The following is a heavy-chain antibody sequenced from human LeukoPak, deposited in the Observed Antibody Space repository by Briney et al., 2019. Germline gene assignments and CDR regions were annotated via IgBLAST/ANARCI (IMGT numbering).Heavy chain of an antibody. CDR2: IYYSGNT. CDR1: GDSIDRGGYY. D-gene: IGHD6-13*01. CDR3: ARLRAAAGAFDY. V-gene: IGHV4-31*03. Sequence: SQTLSLTCTVSGDSIDRGGYYWGWVRQHPGKGLEWIGYIYYSGNTYPNPPLKSRLTISLDTSKTQFSLNLRSVTAADTAVYFCARLRAAAGAFDYWGLGTLVTVSS. J-gene: IGHJ4*02.